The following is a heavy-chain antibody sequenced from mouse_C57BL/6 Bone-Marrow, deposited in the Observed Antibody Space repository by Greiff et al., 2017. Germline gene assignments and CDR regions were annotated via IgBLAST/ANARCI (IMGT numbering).Heavy chain of an antibody. CDR2: IDPSDSYT. D-gene: IGHD1-1*01. CDR3: ARTDYYYGSSSWFAD. V-gene: IGHV1-69*01. Sequence: QVQLQQPGAELVMPGASVKLSCKASGYTFTSYWMHWVKQRPGQGLEWIGEIDPSDSYTNYNQKFKGNSTLTVDKSSSTAYMQLSSLTSEDAAVYYCARTDYYYGSSSWFADWGQGTLVTVSA. CDR1: GYTFTSYW. J-gene: IGHJ3*01.